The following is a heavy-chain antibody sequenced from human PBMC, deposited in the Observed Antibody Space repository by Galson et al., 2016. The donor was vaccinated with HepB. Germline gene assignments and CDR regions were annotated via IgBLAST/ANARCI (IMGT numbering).Heavy chain of an antibody. CDR1: GLKFNNYW. CDR3: TSEVSGSYFD. V-gene: IGHV3-7*01. J-gene: IGHJ4*02. CDR2: MWGDGIMS. Sequence: SLRLSCAASGLKFNNYWMSWVRQAPGKGLECVANMWGDGIMSYYADSIRGRFTISRDNGKSSLYLQMNSLRVEDTAVYYSTSEVSGSYFDWGQGTLVTVSS. D-gene: IGHD3-10*01.